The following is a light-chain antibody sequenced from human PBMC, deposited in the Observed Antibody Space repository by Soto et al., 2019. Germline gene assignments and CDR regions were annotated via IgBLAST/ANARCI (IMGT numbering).Light chain of an antibody. J-gene: IGLJ1*01. Sequence: QLVLTQSPSASASLGASVKLTCTLSSGHNNYAIAWHQQQPEKGPRYLMKLNSDGSHYKGDGIPDRFSGSSSGAERYLTISSLQSEDEADYYCQTWGTGTHYVFGTGTKVTVL. V-gene: IGLV4-69*01. CDR1: SGHNNYA. CDR2: LNSDGSH. CDR3: QTWGTGTHYV.